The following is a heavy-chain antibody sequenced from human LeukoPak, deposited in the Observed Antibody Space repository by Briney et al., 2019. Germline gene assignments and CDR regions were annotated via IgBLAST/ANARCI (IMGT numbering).Heavy chain of an antibody. Sequence: GRSLRLSCAASGFTFDDYAMHWVRQAPGKGLEWVSGISWNSGSIGYADSVKGRFTISRDNAKNPLYLQMNSLRAEDTAFYYCARGPGALFPRYFDLWGRGTLVTVSS. CDR2: ISWNSGSI. CDR3: ARGPGALFPRYFDL. CDR1: GFTFDDYA. V-gene: IGHV3-9*01. D-gene: IGHD3-10*01. J-gene: IGHJ2*01.